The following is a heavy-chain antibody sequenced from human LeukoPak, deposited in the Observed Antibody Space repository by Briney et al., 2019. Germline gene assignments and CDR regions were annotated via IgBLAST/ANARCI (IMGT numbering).Heavy chain of an antibody. J-gene: IGHJ3*02. V-gene: IGHV1-18*01. CDR1: GYTFTSYG. D-gene: IGHD6-19*01. Sequence: ASVKVSCKASGYTFTSYGISWVRQAPGQGLEWMGWISAYNGNTNYAQKLQGRVTMTTDASTSTAYMELRSLRSDDTTVYYCAKERVDGDLDAFDIWGQGTMVTVSS. CDR3: AKERVDGDLDAFDI. CDR2: ISAYNGNT.